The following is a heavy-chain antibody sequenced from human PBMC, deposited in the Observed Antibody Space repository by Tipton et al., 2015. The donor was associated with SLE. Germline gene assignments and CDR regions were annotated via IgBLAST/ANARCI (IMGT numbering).Heavy chain of an antibody. J-gene: IGHJ4*02. CDR2: ISAYNGNT. Sequence: QSGPEVKKPGASVKVSCNGSGYTFTAYYIHWVRQAPGQGLEWMGWISAYNGNTNYAQKLQGRVTMTTDTSTSTAYMELRSLRSDDTAVYYCARGYSSSSDACYFDYWGQGTLVTVSS. D-gene: IGHD6-6*01. CDR1: GYTFTAYY. CDR3: ARGYSSSSDACYFDY. V-gene: IGHV1-18*04.